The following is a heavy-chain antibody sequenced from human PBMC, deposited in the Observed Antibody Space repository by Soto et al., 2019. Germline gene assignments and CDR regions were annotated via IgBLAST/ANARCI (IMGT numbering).Heavy chain of an antibody. CDR1: GDSVSRNSAA. V-gene: IGHV6-1*01. J-gene: IGHJ6*02. CDR3: ARIHSSSSSDMDV. CDR2: AHYRSKWDS. D-gene: IGHD6-6*01. Sequence: SQTLSLTCAISGDSVSRNSAAWNCIRQSPSRVLEWLGRAHYRSKWDSNYAEYVKSRRTINPETWENQVALQLNSVTPEDAAVSYCARIHSSSSSDMDVWGQRTRVTASS.